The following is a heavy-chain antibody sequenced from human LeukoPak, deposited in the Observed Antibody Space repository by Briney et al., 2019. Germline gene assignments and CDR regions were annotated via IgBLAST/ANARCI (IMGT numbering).Heavy chain of an antibody. CDR2: IYYSGST. D-gene: IGHD3-3*01. CDR3: AKFFDPIAIFGMVNYFLGD. J-gene: IGHJ4*02. Sequence: SETLSLTCTVSGGSISSYYWSWIRQPPGKGLEWIGYIYYSGSTNYNPSLKSRVTISVDTSENQFSLKLSSVTAADTAVYYCAKFFDPIAIFGMVNYFLGDWGQGILVTVSS. V-gene: IGHV4-59*01. CDR1: GGSISSYY.